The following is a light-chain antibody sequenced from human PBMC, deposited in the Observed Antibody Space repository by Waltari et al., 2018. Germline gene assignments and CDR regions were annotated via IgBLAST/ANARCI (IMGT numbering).Light chain of an antibody. CDR1: TSDVGAANY. CDR3: SSYPNINTYV. Sequence: QSALTQPASVSGSPGQSITISCPGTTSDVGAANYVPGYQQHPDKAPKLIIYDVSKRPPGAFDRCSGSKDGNTASLTVPGLQAEDEADYYCSSYPNINTYVFGTGTKVTVL. V-gene: IGLV2-14*01. J-gene: IGLJ1*01. CDR2: DVS.